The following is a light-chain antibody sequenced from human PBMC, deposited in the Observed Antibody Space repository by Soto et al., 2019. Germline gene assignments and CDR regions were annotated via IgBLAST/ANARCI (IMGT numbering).Light chain of an antibody. J-gene: IGKJ2*01. Sequence: DIQMTQSPSSLSASVGDRVTITCRASQSISSYLNWYQQKPGKAPKLLIYAASSLQSGVQSRFSGSGSGTDFTLTIRSLQPEDFATYYCQQSYSTPPTFGQGTKVDI. CDR2: AAS. CDR3: QQSYSTPPT. V-gene: IGKV1-39*01. CDR1: QSISSY.